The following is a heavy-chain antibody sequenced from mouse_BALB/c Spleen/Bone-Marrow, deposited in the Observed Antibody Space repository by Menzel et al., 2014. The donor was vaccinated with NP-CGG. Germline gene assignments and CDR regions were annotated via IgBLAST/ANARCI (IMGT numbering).Heavy chain of an antibody. CDR2: IYPSDSYT. J-gene: IGHJ4*01. V-gene: IGHV1-69*02. CDR1: GYTFTSYW. D-gene: IGHD2-3*01. CDR3: TRDYXGYQAMDY. Sequence: VKLMESGAELVRPGASVKLSCKASGYTFTSYWINWVKQRPGQGLEWIGNIYPSDSYTNYNQKFKDKATLTVDKSSSTAYMQLSSPTSEDSAVYXCTRDYXGYQAMDYWGQGTSVTVSS.